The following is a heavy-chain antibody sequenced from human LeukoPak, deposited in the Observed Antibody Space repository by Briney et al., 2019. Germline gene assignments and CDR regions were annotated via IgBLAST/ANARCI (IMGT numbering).Heavy chain of an antibody. CDR3: ARVRPGSNYVDFDY. CDR1: GFTFSSCG. V-gene: IGHV3-33*05. CDR2: ISYDGSNK. J-gene: IGHJ4*02. D-gene: IGHD4-11*01. Sequence: GGSLRLSCAASGFTFSSCGMHWVRQAPGKGLEWVAVISYDGSNKYYAGSVKGRFTISRDNSKSTLYLQMNILRAEDTAVYYCARVRPGSNYVDFDYWGQGTLVTVSS.